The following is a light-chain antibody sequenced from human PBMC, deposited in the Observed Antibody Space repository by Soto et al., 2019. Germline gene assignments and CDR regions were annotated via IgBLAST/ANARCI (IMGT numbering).Light chain of an antibody. CDR1: QNIGRW. J-gene: IGKJ1*01. CDR2: DAS. V-gene: IGKV1-5*01. CDR3: QQRSNWPT. Sequence: DIHITQSPSTLSASVGDRVTIACRASQNIGRWLAWYQGKPGKAPQLLIFDASALGRGVPSRFSGSGSGTDFTLTISSLEPEDFAVYYCQQRSNWPTFGQGTKVDIK.